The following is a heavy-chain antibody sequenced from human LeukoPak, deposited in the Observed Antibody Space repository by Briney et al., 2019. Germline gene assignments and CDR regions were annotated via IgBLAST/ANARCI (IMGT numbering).Heavy chain of an antibody. CDR3: ARTSEAYYFDY. CDR2: IYYSGST. CDR1: GGSISSHY. J-gene: IGHJ4*02. Sequence: SETPSLTCTVSGGSISSHYWSWIRQPPGKGLEWIWYIYYSGSTNYNPSLKSRVIISVDTSKNQFSLKLSSVTAADTAVYYCARTSEAYYFDYWGQGTLVTVSS. V-gene: IGHV4-59*11.